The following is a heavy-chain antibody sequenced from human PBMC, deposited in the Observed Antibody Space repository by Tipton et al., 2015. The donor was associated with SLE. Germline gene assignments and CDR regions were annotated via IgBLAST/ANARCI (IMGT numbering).Heavy chain of an antibody. CDR3: AKDSASGSYCFHD. J-gene: IGHJ4*02. CDR2: IRNDGSNY. CDR1: GFTFSNYA. D-gene: IGHD1-26*01. Sequence: QLVQSGGGVVQPGRSLRLSCAASGFTFSNYAMHWVRQAPSKGLEWVAFIRNDGSNYYQADSVKGRFTISRDNSKKTLYLQMNSLRPEDTAVYYCAKDSASGSYCFHDWGQGTLVTVSS. V-gene: IGHV3-30*04.